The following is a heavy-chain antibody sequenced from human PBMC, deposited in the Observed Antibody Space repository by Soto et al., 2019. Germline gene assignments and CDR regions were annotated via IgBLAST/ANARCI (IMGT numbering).Heavy chain of an antibody. D-gene: IGHD3-22*01. Sequence: GGSLRLSCAASGFTFSSYWMHWVRQAPGKGLEWVSAISYGGGTTYYTDSVKGRFTISRDNSKNTLYLQMNSLRAEDTAVYYCAKNPGYYYDSTGYHFDYWGQGTLVTVSS. J-gene: IGHJ4*02. CDR3: AKNPGYYYDSTGYHFDY. CDR2: ISYGGGTT. V-gene: IGHV3-23*01. CDR1: GFTFSSYW.